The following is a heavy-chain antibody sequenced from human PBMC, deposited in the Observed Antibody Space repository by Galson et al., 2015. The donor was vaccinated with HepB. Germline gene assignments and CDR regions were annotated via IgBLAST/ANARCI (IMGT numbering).Heavy chain of an antibody. CDR1: GFTFSGYW. CDR3: AKVHSSAWYYYFDS. J-gene: IGHJ4*02. CDR2: IKQDGSEK. V-gene: IGHV3-7*03. D-gene: IGHD6-13*01. Sequence: SLRLSCAASGFTFSGYWMTWVRQAPGKGLEWVANIKQDGSEKYYVDSVKGRFTISRDNAKNSLFLQMNSLRAEDTAVYYCAKVHSSAWYYYFDSWGQGTLVTVSS.